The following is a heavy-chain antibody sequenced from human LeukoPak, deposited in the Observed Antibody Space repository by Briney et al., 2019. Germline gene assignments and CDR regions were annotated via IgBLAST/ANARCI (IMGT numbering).Heavy chain of an antibody. D-gene: IGHD4-17*01. CDR1: GGSFSGYY. CDR3: ARLYGDYTSSSFDY. J-gene: IGHJ4*02. Sequence: SETLSLTCAVYGGSFSGYYWSWIRQPPGKGLEWIGEINHSGSTNYNPSLKSRVTISVDTYKNQFSLKLSSVTAADTAVYYCARLYGDYTSSSFDYWGQGTLVTVSS. V-gene: IGHV4-34*01. CDR2: INHSGST.